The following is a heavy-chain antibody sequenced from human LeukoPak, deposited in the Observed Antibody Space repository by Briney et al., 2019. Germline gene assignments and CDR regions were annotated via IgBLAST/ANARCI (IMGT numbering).Heavy chain of an antibody. CDR1: GYTFTGYY. J-gene: IGHJ4*02. V-gene: IGHV1-2*02. CDR2: INPNSGGT. CDR3: ARGGYYDFWSGYYPFHY. D-gene: IGHD3-3*01. Sequence: ASVKVSCKASGYTFTGYYMHWVRQAPGQGLEWMGWINPNSGGTNYARKFQGRVTMTRDTSISTAYMELSRLRSDDTAVYYCARGGYYDFWSGYYPFHYWGQGTLVTASS.